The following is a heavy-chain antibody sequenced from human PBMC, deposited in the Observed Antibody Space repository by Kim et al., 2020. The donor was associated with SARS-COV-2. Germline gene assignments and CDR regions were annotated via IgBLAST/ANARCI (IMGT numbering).Heavy chain of an antibody. V-gene: IGHV3-9*01. CDR3: AKDMGAAGYSSGWYGVYYYCGMDV. Sequence: GGSLRLSCAASGFTFDDYAMHWVRQAPGKGLEWVSGISWNSGSIGYADSVKGRFTISRDNAKNSLYLQMNSLRAEDTALYYCAKDMGAAGYSSGWYGVYYYCGMDVWGPGTTVTVSS. CDR2: ISWNSGSI. D-gene: IGHD6-19*01. J-gene: IGHJ6*02. CDR1: GFTFDDYA.